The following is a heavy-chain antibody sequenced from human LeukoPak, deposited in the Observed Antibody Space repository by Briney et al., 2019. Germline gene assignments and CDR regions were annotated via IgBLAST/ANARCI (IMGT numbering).Heavy chain of an antibody. V-gene: IGHV3-7*01. D-gene: IGHD6-19*01. CDR2: IKQDGSEK. J-gene: IGHJ3*02. CDR1: GFTFSSYW. Sequence: GGSLRLSCAASGFTFSSYWMSWVRQAPGKGLEWVANIKQDGSEKYYVDSVKGRFTISRDNAKNSLYLQMNSLRAEDTAVYYCARVGRPEIAVAGTYDAFDIWGQGTMVTVSS. CDR3: ARVGRPEIAVAGTYDAFDI.